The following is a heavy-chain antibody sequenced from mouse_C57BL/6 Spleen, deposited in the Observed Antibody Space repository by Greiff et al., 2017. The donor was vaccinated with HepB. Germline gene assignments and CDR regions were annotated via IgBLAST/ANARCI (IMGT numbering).Heavy chain of an antibody. D-gene: IGHD4-1*01. V-gene: IGHV5-17*01. Sequence: EVQLVESGGGLVKPGGSLKLSCAASGFTFSDYGMHWVRQAPEKGLEWVAYISSGSSTIYYADTVKGRFTISRDNAKNTLFLQMTSLRSEDTAMYYCARRNWDKGNAMDYWGQGTSVTVSS. J-gene: IGHJ4*01. CDR1: GFTFSDYG. CDR2: ISSGSSTI. CDR3: ARRNWDKGNAMDY.